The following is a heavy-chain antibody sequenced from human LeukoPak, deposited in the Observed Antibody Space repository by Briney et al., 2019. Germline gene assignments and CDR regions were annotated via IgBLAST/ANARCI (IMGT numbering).Heavy chain of an antibody. J-gene: IGHJ4*02. CDR2: IYDRGST. V-gene: IGHV4-39*01. D-gene: IGHD2-2*01. Sequence: SETLSLTCTVSGGSVSSSDYYWGWIRQPPGKGLEWIGSIYDRGSTYYNPSLKSRLTISVDTSKNQFSLKLSSVTAADTAVYYCASDCCSASCYGSDYWGQGTLVTVSS. CDR3: ASDCCSASCYGSDY. CDR1: GGSVSSSDYY.